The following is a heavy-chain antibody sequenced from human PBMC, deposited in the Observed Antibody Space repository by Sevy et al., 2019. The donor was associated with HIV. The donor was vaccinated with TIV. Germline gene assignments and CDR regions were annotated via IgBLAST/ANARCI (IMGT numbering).Heavy chain of an antibody. CDR3: AKDRTRGELWVPDAFDI. CDR1: GFTFSSYG. CDR2: ISYDGSNK. Sequence: GGSLRLSCAASGFTFSSYGMHWVRQAPGKGLEWVAVISYDGSNKYYADSVKGRFNISRDNSKNTLYLQMNSLRAEDTAVYYCAKDRTRGELWVPDAFDIWGQGTMVTVSS. V-gene: IGHV3-30*18. D-gene: IGHD3-16*01. J-gene: IGHJ3*02.